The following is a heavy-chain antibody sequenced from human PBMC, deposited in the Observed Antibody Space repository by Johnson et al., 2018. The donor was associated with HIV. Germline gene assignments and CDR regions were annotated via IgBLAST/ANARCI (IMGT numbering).Heavy chain of an antibody. D-gene: IGHD3-22*01. CDR1: GFTFSSYG. J-gene: IGHJ3*02. CDR2: ISGSGTST. V-gene: IGHV3-NL1*01. Sequence: QVQLVESGGGVVQPGRSLRLSCAASGFTFSSYGMHWVRQAPGKGLEWASGISGSGTSTYYADSVKGRFTISRDNSKDTLFLHMNSLRAEDTAVYYCAKHSSGYRDAFDIWGQGTMVTVSS. CDR3: AKHSSGYRDAFDI.